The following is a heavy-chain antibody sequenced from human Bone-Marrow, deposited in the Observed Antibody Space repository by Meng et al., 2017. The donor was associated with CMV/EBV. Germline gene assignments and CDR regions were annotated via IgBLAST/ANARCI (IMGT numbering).Heavy chain of an antibody. CDR2: INHSGST. CDR3: ARDFTLVVVPAAIPSHGMDV. D-gene: IGHD2-2*01. Sequence: SQTLSLTCAVYGGSFSGYYWSWIRQPPGKGLEWIGEINHSGSTNYNPSLKSRVTISVDTSKNQFSLKLSSVTAADTAVYYCARDFTLVVVPAAIPSHGMDVWGQGTTVTVSS. J-gene: IGHJ6*02. V-gene: IGHV4-34*01. CDR1: GGSFSGYY.